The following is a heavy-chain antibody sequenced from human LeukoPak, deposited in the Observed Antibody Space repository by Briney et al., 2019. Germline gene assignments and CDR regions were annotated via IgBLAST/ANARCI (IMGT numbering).Heavy chain of an antibody. D-gene: IGHD2-2*01. J-gene: IGHJ4*02. CDR3: ARETDSTLFDY. CDR1: GFIFSDYY. Sequence: GGSLRLSCAASGFIFSDYYMSWIRQAPGKGLEWLSYMSIDGSSRYYADSVKGRFTISRDNAKNSLYLQMNSLRAEDTAVYYCARETDSTLFDYWGQGTLVTVSS. V-gene: IGHV3-11*04. CDR2: MSIDGSSR.